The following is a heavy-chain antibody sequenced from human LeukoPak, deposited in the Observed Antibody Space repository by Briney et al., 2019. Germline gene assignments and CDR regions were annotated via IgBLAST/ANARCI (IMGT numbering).Heavy chain of an antibody. CDR1: GYTFTGYA. J-gene: IGHJ6*02. CDR2: INAGNGNT. Sequence: ASVKVSCKASGYTFTGYAMHWVRQAPGQRLEWMGWINAGNGNTKYSQKFQGRVTITRDTSASTAYMELSSLRSEDTAVYYCARVFDYGAGMDVWGQGTTVTVSS. CDR3: ARVFDYGAGMDV. V-gene: IGHV1-3*01. D-gene: IGHD4-17*01.